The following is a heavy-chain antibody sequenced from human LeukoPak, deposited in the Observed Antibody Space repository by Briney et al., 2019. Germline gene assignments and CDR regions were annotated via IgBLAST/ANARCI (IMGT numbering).Heavy chain of an antibody. J-gene: IGHJ4*02. D-gene: IGHD2-2*01. CDR2: IYSEGTT. CDR3: AKDRGCSSTTCSLDY. CDR1: GFTVSSSY. V-gene: IGHV3-53*01. Sequence: GGSLRLSCTGSGFTVSSSYMSWVRRAPGKGLEWVSLIYSEGTTYYADSVKGRFTISRDTSKNTLYLQMNSLRADDTAVYYCAKDRGCSSTTCSLDYWGQGTLVTVSS.